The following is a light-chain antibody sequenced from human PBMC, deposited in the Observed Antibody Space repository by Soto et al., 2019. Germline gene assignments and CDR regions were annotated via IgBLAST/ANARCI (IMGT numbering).Light chain of an antibody. Sequence: QAVVTQEPSFSVSPGRTVTLTCGLSSGSVSTSYYPSWYQQTPGQAPRTLIYSTNTRSSGVPDRFSGSILGNKAALTITGAQADDESDYYCVLYMGSGAVVFGGGTKVTVL. V-gene: IGLV8-61*01. CDR2: STN. CDR1: SGSVSTSYY. CDR3: VLYMGSGAVV. J-gene: IGLJ2*01.